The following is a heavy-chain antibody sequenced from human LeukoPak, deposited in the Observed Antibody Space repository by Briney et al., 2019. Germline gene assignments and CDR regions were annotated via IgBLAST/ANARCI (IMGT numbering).Heavy chain of an antibody. Sequence: ASVKVSRKASGYTFTGYYMHWVRQAPGQGLEWMGRINPNSGGTNYAQKFQGRVTMTRDTSISTAYMELSRLRSDDTAVYYCARSIDGYGVDYWGQGTLVTVSS. CDR3: ARSIDGYGVDY. V-gene: IGHV1-2*06. CDR1: GYTFTGYY. CDR2: INPNSGGT. J-gene: IGHJ4*02. D-gene: IGHD5-24*01.